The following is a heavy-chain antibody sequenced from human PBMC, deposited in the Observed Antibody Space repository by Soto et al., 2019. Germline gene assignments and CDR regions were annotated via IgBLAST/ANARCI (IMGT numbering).Heavy chain of an antibody. J-gene: IGHJ6*02. CDR2: INPNSGTT. D-gene: IGHD3-10*01. Sequence: ASVKVSCKASGGTFSSYAISWVRQAPGQGLEWMGWINPNSGTTNYAQKFQGRVTMTRDTSTSTAYMELGRLRSDDTAVYYCARDAAIPGLWFGGGVGMDVWGQGTTVTVSS. CDR1: GGTFSSYA. V-gene: IGHV1-2*02. CDR3: ARDAAIPGLWFGGGVGMDV.